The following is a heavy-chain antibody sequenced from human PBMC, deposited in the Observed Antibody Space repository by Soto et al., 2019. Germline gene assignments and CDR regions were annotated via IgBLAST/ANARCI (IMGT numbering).Heavy chain of an antibody. J-gene: IGHJ3*02. CDR2: ISYDGSNK. Sequence: GGSLRLSCAASGFTFSSYAMHWVRQAPGKGLEWVAVISYDGSNKYYADSVKGRFTISRDNSKNTLYLQMNSLRAEDTAVYYCARGNEVVVPAAEAGAIDISGQGTMVTVSS. CDR3: ARGNEVVVPAAEAGAIDI. CDR1: GFTFSSYA. D-gene: IGHD2-2*01. V-gene: IGHV3-30-3*01.